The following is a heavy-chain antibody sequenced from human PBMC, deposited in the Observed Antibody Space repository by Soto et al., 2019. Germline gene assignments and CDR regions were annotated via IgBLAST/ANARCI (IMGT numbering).Heavy chain of an antibody. J-gene: IGHJ3*02. CDR3: AKDHRLSDAFDI. CDR2: ISGSGGST. Sequence: VQLLECGGGLVQPGGSLRLSCAASGFTFSSYAMSWVRQAPGKGLEWVSAISGSGGSTYYADSVKGRFTISRDNSKNTLYLQMNSLRAEDTAVYYCAKDHRLSDAFDIWVQGTMVTVSS. CDR1: GFTFSSYA. V-gene: IGHV3-23*01. D-gene: IGHD2-8*01.